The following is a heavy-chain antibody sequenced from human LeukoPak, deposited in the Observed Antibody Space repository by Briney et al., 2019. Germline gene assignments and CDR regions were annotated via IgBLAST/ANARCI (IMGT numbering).Heavy chain of an antibody. CDR1: GFTFSGSA. D-gene: IGHD4-17*01. Sequence: GGSLRLSCAASGFTFSGSAMHWVRQASGKGLEWVGRIRSKANSYATAYAASVKGRFTISRDDSKNTAYLQMNSLKTEDTAVYYCTRLDYGDYARPPPDSDYWGQGTLVTVSS. V-gene: IGHV3-73*01. CDR3: TRLDYGDYARPPPDSDY. J-gene: IGHJ4*02. CDR2: IRSKANSYAT.